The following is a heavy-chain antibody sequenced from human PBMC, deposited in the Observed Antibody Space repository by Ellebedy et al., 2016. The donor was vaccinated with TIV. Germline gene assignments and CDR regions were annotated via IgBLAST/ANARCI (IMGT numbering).Heavy chain of an antibody. Sequence: SETLSLXXAVSGGSISSSNWWSWVRQPPGKGLEWIGEIYHSGSTNYNPSLKSRVTISVDKSKNQFSLKLSSVTAADTAVYYCARDIYYDSSGYYHYWYFDLWGRGTLVTVSS. J-gene: IGHJ2*01. CDR1: GGSISSSNW. CDR2: IYHSGST. V-gene: IGHV4-4*02. D-gene: IGHD3-22*01. CDR3: ARDIYYDSSGYYHYWYFDL.